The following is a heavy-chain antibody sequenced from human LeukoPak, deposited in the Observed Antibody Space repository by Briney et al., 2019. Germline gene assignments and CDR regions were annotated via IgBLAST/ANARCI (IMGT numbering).Heavy chain of an antibody. CDR2: ISGSGGST. D-gene: IGHD6-13*01. CDR1: GFTFSSYA. CDR3: TKELYIASAGTTGGDY. J-gene: IGHJ4*02. V-gene: IGHV3-23*01. Sequence: PGGSLRLSCAASGFTFSSYAMSWVRQAPGKGLEWVSAISGSGGSTYYADSVKGRFTISRDNSKNTLYLQMNSLRAEDTAIYYCTKELYIASAGTTGGDYWGQGILVSVSS.